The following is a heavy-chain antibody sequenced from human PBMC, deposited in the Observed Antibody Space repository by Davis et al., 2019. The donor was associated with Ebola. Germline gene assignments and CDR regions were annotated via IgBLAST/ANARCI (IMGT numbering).Heavy chain of an antibody. V-gene: IGHV1-69*13. D-gene: IGHD6-19*01. CDR3: ALRVAGDY. J-gene: IGHJ4*02. CDR1: GGTFSSYA. Sequence: SVKVSCKASGGTFSSYAISWVRQAPGQGLEWMGGIIPLFGTTTYAQKFQGRVTITADESTTTAYMEVNRLRSEDTAVYYCALRVAGDYWGQGTLVTVSS. CDR2: IIPLFGTT.